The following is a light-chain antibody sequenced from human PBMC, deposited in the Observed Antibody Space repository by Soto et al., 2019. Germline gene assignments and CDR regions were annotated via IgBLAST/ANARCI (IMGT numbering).Light chain of an antibody. V-gene: IGKV3-20*01. CDR1: QSVSRSY. CDR3: QQDGSSPRLT. CDR2: GAS. Sequence: EIVLTQSPGTLSLSPGERATLSCRASQSVSRSYLAWYQQKPGQAPRLLIYGASSRATGIPDRFSGSGSGTDFTLTISRLEPVDFAVYYCQQDGSSPRLTFGGGTTVEIK. J-gene: IGKJ4*01.